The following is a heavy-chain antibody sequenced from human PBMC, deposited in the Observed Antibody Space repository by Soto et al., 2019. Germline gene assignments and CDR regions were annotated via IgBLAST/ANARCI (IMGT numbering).Heavy chain of an antibody. Sequence: QVQLVQSGAEVKKPGASVKVSCKASGYTFTNYDIHWVRQATGQGLEWMGWMNPDSGNTGQSKPFEGRVTMTRDTSISTAYREMSSLRSEGTDVYYCARGRFRRTWVDPWGQGTLVTVSS. CDR1: GYTFTNYD. CDR2: MNPDSGNT. D-gene: IGHD3-16*01. CDR3: ARGRFRRTWVDP. J-gene: IGHJ5*02. V-gene: IGHV1-8*01.